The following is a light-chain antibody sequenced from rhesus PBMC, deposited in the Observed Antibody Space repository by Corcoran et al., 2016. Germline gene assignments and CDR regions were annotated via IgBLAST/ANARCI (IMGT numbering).Light chain of an antibody. CDR3: LQHNNYPFP. Sequence: DIQMTQSPSSLSASVGDTVTITCRASPGISSYLNWFQQKPGKAPKLLIYAASSLESGVPSRFSGSGSGTEVTLTCSSLQPEDFAAYYCLQHNNYPFPVGPGTKLDIK. CDR2: AAS. J-gene: IGKJ3*01. V-gene: IGKV1-28*01. CDR1: PGISSY.